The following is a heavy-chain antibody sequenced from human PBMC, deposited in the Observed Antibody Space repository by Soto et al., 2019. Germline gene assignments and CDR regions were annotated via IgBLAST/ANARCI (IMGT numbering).Heavy chain of an antibody. J-gene: IGHJ2*01. CDR1: GGSISSGDYY. CDR2: IYYSGST. D-gene: IGHD5-18*01. Sequence: PSETLSLTCTVSGGSISSGDYYWSWIRQPPGKGLVWIGYIYYSGSTYYNPSLKSRVTISVDTSKNQFSLKLSSVTAADTAVYYCGREVTSFGYFDLWGRGTLVTVSS. CDR3: GREVTSFGYFDL. V-gene: IGHV4-30-4*01.